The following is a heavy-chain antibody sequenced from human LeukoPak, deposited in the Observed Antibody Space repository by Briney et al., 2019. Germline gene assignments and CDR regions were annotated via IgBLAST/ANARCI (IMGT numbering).Heavy chain of an antibody. CDR2: INHSGST. D-gene: IGHD3-22*01. CDR3: ARGWMIGGPDF. J-gene: IGHJ4*02. CDR1: GFTFSNAW. Sequence: GSLRLSCAASGFTFSNAWMSWVRQAPGKGLEWIGEINHSGSTNYNPSLKSQVTISVDTSKDQFSLKLSSVTAADTAVYYCARGWMIGGPDFWGQGTRVSVSS. V-gene: IGHV4-34*01.